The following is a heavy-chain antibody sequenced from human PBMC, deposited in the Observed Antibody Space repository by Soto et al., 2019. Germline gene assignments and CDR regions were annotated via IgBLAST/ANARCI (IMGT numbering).Heavy chain of an antibody. CDR3: ASCSGGSCYAKHNYYYYGMDV. J-gene: IGHJ6*02. Sequence: ASVKVSCKASGGTFSSYAISWVRQAPGQGLEWMGGIIPIFGTANYAQKFQGRVTITADESTSTAYMELSSLRSEDTAVYYCASCSGGSCYAKHNYYYYGMDVWGQGTTVTVSS. CDR1: GGTFSSYA. V-gene: IGHV1-69*13. D-gene: IGHD2-15*01. CDR2: IIPIFGTA.